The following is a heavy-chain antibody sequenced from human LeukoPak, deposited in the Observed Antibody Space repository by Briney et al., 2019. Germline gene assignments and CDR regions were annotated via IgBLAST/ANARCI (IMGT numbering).Heavy chain of an antibody. V-gene: IGHV1-69*05. D-gene: IGHD2-2*01. J-gene: IGHJ4*02. Sequence: ASVKVSCKASGYTFTSYGISWVRQAPGQGLEWMGGIIPIFGTANYAQKFQGRVTITTDESTSTAYMELSSLRSEDTAVYYCARGGASSTSAVDYWGQGALVTVSS. CDR2: IIPIFGTA. CDR3: ARGGASSTSAVDY. CDR1: GYTFTSYG.